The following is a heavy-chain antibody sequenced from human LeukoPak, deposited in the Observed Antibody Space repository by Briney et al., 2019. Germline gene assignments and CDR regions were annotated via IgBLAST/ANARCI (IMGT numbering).Heavy chain of an antibody. CDR1: GYFFTSYW. CDR3: ARVTTGYCSGGSCYPIDAFDI. V-gene: IGHV5-10-1*01. Sequence: GESLQISCKGSGYFFTSYWISWVRQMPGKGLEWMGRIDPSDSYTNYSPSFQGHVTISADKSISTAYLQWSSLKASDTAMYYCARVTTGYCSGGSCYPIDAFDIWGQGTMVTVSS. J-gene: IGHJ3*02. CDR2: IDPSDSYT. D-gene: IGHD2-15*01.